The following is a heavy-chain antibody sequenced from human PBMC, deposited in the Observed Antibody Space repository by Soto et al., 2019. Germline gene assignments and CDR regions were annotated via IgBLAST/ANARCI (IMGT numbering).Heavy chain of an antibody. D-gene: IGHD6-19*01. Sequence: GESLKISCKGSGYSFTSYWIGWVRQMPGKGLEWMGIIYPDDSDTRYSPSFQGQVTISADKSISTAYLQWSSLKASDTAMYYCAMLCISGADRYGQDVRGQGTTVIGS. V-gene: IGHV5-51*01. CDR1: GYSFTSYW. J-gene: IGHJ6*02. CDR3: AMLCISGADRYGQDV. CDR2: IYPDDSDT.